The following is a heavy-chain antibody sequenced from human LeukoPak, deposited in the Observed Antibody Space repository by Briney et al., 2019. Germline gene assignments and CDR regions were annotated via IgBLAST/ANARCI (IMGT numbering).Heavy chain of an antibody. J-gene: IGHJ4*02. V-gene: IGHV1-69*05. CDR3: ARMASSYSSSSY. CDR1: GGTFSSYA. CDR2: IIPSSGTS. D-gene: IGHD6-13*01. Sequence: SVKISCKASGGTFSSYAISWVRQAPGQGLEWMGRIIPSSGTSNYAQKFQGRVTITTDESTSTAYMELSSLRSEDTAVYYCARMASSYSSSSYWGQGTLVTVSS.